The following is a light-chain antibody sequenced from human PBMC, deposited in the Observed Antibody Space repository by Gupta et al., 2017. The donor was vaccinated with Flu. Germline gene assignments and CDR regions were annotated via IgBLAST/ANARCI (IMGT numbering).Light chain of an antibody. V-gene: IGKV1-39*01. CDR1: QSISSY. J-gene: IGKJ2*02. CDR2: AAS. CDR3: QQSYSTPCT. Sequence: DIQMSQSPSSLSASVGDSVTITCRASQSISSYLNWYQQKPGKAPKLLIYAASSLQSGVPSRFSGSTSGTDFTLTINSLQPEDFATYYCQQSYSTPCTFGQGTKLEIK.